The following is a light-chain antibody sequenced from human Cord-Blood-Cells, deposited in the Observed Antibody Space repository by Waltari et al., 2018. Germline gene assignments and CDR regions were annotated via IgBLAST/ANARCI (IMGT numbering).Light chain of an antibody. CDR2: EVS. Sequence: QSALTQPPSASGSPGQSVTISCTGTSSDVGGYNYVSWYQQNPGNAPKLMIYEVSKRPSGVPYRFSGSKAGNTASLSVSGLQAEDEADYYCSSYAGSNNFVFGTGTKVTVL. J-gene: IGLJ1*01. V-gene: IGLV2-8*01. CDR3: SSYAGSNNFV. CDR1: SSDVGGYNY.